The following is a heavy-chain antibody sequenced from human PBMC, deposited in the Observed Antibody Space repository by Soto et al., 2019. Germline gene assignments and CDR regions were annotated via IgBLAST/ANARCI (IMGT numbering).Heavy chain of an antibody. CDR2: IIPIFGTA. CDR3: AIRGATLYYYGMDV. CDR1: GGTFSSYA. J-gene: IGHJ6*02. Sequence: ASVKVSCKASGGTFSSYAISWVRQAPGQGLEWMGGIIPIFGTANYAQKFQGRVTITADESTSTAYMELSSLRSEDTAVYYCAIRGATLYYYGMDVWGQGTTVTVSS. V-gene: IGHV1-69*13. D-gene: IGHD1-26*01.